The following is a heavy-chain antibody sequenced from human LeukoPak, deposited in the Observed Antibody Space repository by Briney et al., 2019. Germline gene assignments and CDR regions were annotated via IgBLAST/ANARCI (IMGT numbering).Heavy chain of an antibody. J-gene: IGHJ4*02. V-gene: IGHV4-39*01. D-gene: IGHD3-10*01. CDR1: SGSIGNSAFY. CDR2: MYYSGST. Sequence: SETLSLTCTVSSGSIGNSAFYWGWIRQSPGKGLEWIGSMYYSGSTYYNPSFQSRVTISVDTSKNQFSLKMNSVTAADTAVYYCARGQWFRAFWSRGTPVTVSS. CDR3: ARGQWFRAF.